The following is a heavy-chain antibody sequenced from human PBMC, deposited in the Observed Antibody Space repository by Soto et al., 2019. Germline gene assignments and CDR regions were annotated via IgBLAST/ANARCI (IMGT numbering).Heavy chain of an antibody. D-gene: IGHD3-3*01. CDR3: TRDLPYDFWSGYPDY. CDR2: IRSKAYGGTT. Sequence: GSLRLSCTAPGFTFGDYAMSWVRQAPGKGLEWVGFIRSKAYGGTTEYAASVKGRFTISRDDSKSIAYLQMNSLKTEDTAVYYCTRDLPYDFWSGYPDYWGQGTLVTVSS. V-gene: IGHV3-49*04. J-gene: IGHJ4*02. CDR1: GFTFGDYA.